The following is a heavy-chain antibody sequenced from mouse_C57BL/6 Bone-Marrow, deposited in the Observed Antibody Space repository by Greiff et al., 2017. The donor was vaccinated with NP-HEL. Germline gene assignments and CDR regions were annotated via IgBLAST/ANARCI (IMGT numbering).Heavy chain of an antibody. CDR1: GFNIKNTY. Sequence: VQLQQSVAELVRPGASVKLSCTASGFNIKNTYMHWVKQRPEQGLEWIGRIDPANGNTKYAPKFQGKATITADTSSNTAYLQLSSLTSEDTAIYYCARDYYGSSYFWYFDVWGTGTTVTVSS. J-gene: IGHJ1*03. D-gene: IGHD1-1*01. CDR2: IDPANGNT. V-gene: IGHV14-3*01. CDR3: ARDYYGSSYFWYFDV.